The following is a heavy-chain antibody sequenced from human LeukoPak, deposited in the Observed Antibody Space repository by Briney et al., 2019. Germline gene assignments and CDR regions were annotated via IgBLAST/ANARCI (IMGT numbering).Heavy chain of an antibody. CDR3: ARSKALRLDDIYY. CDR1: GGTFSSYS. Sequence: SVKVSCKASGGTFSSYSISWVRQAPGQGLEWMGGIIPIFGTANYAQKFQGRVTITADESTSTAYMELSSLRSDDTAVYYCARSKALRLDDIYYWGQGTLVTVSS. CDR2: IIPIFGTA. J-gene: IGHJ4*02. D-gene: IGHD3-9*01. V-gene: IGHV1-69*01.